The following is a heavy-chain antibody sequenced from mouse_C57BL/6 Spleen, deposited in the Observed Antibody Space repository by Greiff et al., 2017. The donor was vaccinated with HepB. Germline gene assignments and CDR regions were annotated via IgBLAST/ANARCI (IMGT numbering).Heavy chain of an antibody. CDR3: AREGTTVVEDWYFDV. CDR2: ISSGSSTI. V-gene: IGHV5-17*01. J-gene: IGHJ1*03. CDR1: GFTFSDYG. Sequence: EVKLVESGGGLVKPGGSLKLSCAASGFTFSDYGMHWVRQAPEKGLEWVAYISSGSSTIYYADTVKGRFTISRDNAKNTLFLQMTSLRSEDTAMYYCAREGTTVVEDWYFDVWGTGTTVTVSS. D-gene: IGHD1-1*01.